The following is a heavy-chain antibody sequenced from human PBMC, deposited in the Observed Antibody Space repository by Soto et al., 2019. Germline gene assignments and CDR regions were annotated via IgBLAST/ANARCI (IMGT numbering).Heavy chain of an antibody. D-gene: IGHD1-1*01. Sequence: GGSIRISCAACGFTVSSYAMDWVRQAPGKGLEWVAVISYDGSNKYYADSVKGRFTISRDNSKNTLYLQMNSLRAEDTAVYYCARDRLRYNWNDFPYYYYGMDVWGQGTTVTVSS. CDR1: GFTVSSYA. J-gene: IGHJ6*02. CDR2: ISYDGSNK. CDR3: ARDRLRYNWNDFPYYYYGMDV. V-gene: IGHV3-30-3*01.